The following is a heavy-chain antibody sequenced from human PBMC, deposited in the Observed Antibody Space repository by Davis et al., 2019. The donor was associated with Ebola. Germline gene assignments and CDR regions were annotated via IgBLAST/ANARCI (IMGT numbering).Heavy chain of an antibody. V-gene: IGHV3-74*03. CDR1: GFSFSRYW. Sequence: PGGSLRLSCAASGFSFSRYWMHWVRQVPGKGLVWVARINADGTLTTYADSVKGRFTISRDNSKNSVYLQMDSLRAEDTALYYCAKDKISVAGTYNLFDPWGQGTMVTVSS. CDR3: AKDKISVAGTYNLFDP. CDR2: INADGTLT. D-gene: IGHD6-19*01. J-gene: IGHJ5*02.